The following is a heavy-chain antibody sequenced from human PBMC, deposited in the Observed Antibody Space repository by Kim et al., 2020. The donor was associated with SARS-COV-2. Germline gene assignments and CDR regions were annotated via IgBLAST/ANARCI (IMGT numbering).Heavy chain of an antibody. J-gene: IGHJ5*02. CDR1: GGSFSGYY. CDR3: ARSHNWFDP. Sequence: SETLSLTCAVYGGSFSGYYWSWIRQPPGKGLEWIGEINHSGSTNYNPSLKSRVTISVDTSKNQFSLKLSSVTAADTAVYYCARSHNWFDPWGQGTLVTVSS. CDR2: INHSGST. V-gene: IGHV4-34*01.